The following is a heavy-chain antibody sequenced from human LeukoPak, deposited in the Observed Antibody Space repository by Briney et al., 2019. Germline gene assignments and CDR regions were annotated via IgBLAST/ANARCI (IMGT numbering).Heavy chain of an antibody. J-gene: IGHJ5*02. V-gene: IGHV3-74*01. Sequence: GGSLRLSCAASGFTFSSHWMHWVRHAPGKGRVWVSRINSEGSSTSYAHAVKGLCTISREHAKYTLYLPMKSLRAEATAVYYCARGALTICGVVLSSENWFDPWGEGSLVTVSS. D-gene: IGHD3-3*01. CDR3: ARGALTICGVVLSSENWFDP. CDR1: GFTFSSHW. CDR2: INSEGSST.